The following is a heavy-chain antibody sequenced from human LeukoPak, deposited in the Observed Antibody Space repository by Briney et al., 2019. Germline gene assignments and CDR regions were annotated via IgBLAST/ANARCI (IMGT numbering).Heavy chain of an antibody. CDR3: ARGGYHHGFDI. V-gene: IGHV3-74*01. Sequence: GGSLRLSCAASGFTFRNYWIHWVRQAPGKGLVWISRIDNDGSDTIYADSVKGRFTISRDNAKNTLYLQMNSLRAKDTAVYYCARGGYHHGFDIWGQGTMVTVSS. CDR2: IDNDGSDT. J-gene: IGHJ3*02. D-gene: IGHD5-18*01. CDR1: GFTFRNYW.